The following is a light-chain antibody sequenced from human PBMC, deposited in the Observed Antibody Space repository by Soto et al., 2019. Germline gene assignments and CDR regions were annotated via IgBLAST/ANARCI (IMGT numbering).Light chain of an antibody. V-gene: IGLV1-44*01. CDR3: AAWDDSLNGQGV. J-gene: IGLJ1*01. CDR2: SNN. Sequence: QSVLTQPPSASGTPGQRVTISCSGSSSNIGSNTVNWYQQLPGTAPKLLIYSNNQRPSGVPDRFSGSKSGTSASLAISGLQSEDEADYYCAAWDDSLNGQGVFGTGTKFTVL. CDR1: SSNIGSNT.